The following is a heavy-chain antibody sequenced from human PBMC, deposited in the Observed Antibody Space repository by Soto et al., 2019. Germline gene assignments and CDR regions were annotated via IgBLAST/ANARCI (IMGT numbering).Heavy chain of an antibody. V-gene: IGHV3-9*01. CDR1: GFTFDDYA. CDR3: AKFGGSSWSPFDY. Sequence: EVQLVESGGGLVQPGRSLRLSCAASGFTFDDYAMHWVRQAPGKGLEWVSGISWNSGSIGYADSVKGRFTISRDNAKNSLYLQMNSLRAEDTALYYCAKFGGSSWSPFDYWGQGTLVTVSS. D-gene: IGHD6-13*01. CDR2: ISWNSGSI. J-gene: IGHJ4*02.